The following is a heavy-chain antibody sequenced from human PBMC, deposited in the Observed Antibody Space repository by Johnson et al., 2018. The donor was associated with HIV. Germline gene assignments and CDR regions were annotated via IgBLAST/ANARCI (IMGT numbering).Heavy chain of an antibody. V-gene: IGHV3-20*04. Sequence: VQLVESGGGVVRPGGSLRLSCAASGFRFDNYDMTWVRRAPGKGLEWVSGINWNGGITAYVDSVKGRFTISRDNARNTMFVQMNSLRAEDTAVYYCARSGPNWAFDFWGRGTMVTVSS. J-gene: IGHJ3*01. CDR1: GFRFDNYD. CDR2: INWNGGIT. D-gene: IGHD1-1*01. CDR3: ARSGPNWAFDF.